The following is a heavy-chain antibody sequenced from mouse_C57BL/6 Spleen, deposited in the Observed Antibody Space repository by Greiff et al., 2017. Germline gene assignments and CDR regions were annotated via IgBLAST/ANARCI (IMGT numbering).Heavy chain of an antibody. Sequence: EVKLVESGGGLVQPKGSLKLSCAASGFSFNTYAMNWVRQAPGKGLEWVARIRSKSNNYATYYADSVKDRFTISRDDSESMLYLQMNNLKTEDTAMYYCVGHTWDEAWFAYWGQGTLVTVSA. CDR2: IRSKSNNYAT. CDR1: GFSFNTYA. V-gene: IGHV10-1*01. D-gene: IGHD4-1*01. CDR3: VGHTWDEAWFAY. J-gene: IGHJ3*01.